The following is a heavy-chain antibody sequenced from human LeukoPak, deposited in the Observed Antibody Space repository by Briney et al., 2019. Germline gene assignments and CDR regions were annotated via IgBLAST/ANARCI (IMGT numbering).Heavy chain of an antibody. D-gene: IGHD4-23*01. CDR3: ARYGDLGVTPITKGYYFDY. CDR1: GYTFTSYG. J-gene: IGHJ4*02. Sequence: GASVKVSCKASGYTFTSYGISWVRQAPGQGLEWMGWISASNGNTNYAQKLQGRVTMTTDTSTSTAYMELRSLRSDDTAVYYCARYGDLGVTPITKGYYFDYWGQGTLVTVSS. V-gene: IGHV1-18*01. CDR2: ISASNGNT.